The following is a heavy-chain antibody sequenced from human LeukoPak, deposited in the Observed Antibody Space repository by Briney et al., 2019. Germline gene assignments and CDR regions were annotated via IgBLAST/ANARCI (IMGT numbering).Heavy chain of an antibody. CDR1: GFTINNNA. CDR3: AKDWFRWASDF. Sequence: PGGSLRLSCAASGFTINNNAMSWVRQAPGKGLEWVSAIEGSDDTTHYADSVKGRFSISRDNSKNTLYLQMNSLRAEDTAIYFCAKDWFRWASDFWGQGTLVTVSS. V-gene: IGHV3-23*01. D-gene: IGHD3-10*01. CDR2: IEGSDDTT. J-gene: IGHJ4*02.